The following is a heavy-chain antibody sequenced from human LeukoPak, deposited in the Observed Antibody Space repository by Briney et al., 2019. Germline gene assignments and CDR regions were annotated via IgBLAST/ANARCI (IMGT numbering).Heavy chain of an antibody. D-gene: IGHD3-3*01. CDR1: GYTFTGYY. Sequence: ASVKVSCKASGYTFTGYYMHWVRQAPGQGLEWMGRINPNSGGTNYAQKFQGRVTMTRDTSISTAYMELSRLRSDDTAVYYCARGPRITIFGVVIMGYDAFDIWGQGTMVTASS. CDR3: ARGPRITIFGVVIMGYDAFDI. J-gene: IGHJ3*02. V-gene: IGHV1-2*06. CDR2: INPNSGGT.